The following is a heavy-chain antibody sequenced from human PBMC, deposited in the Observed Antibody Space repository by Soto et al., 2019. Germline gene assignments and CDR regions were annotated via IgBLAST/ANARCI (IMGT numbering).Heavy chain of an antibody. CDR3: ARGPSSWTIYYGMDV. CDR1: GFTFSSYG. D-gene: IGHD6-13*01. J-gene: IGHJ6*02. V-gene: IGHV3-33*01. Sequence: PGGSLRLSCAASGFTFSSYGMHWVRQAPGKGLEWVAVIWYDGSNKYYADSVKGRFTTSRDNSKNTLYLQMNSLRAEDTAVYYCARGPSSWTIYYGMDVWGQGTTVTVSS. CDR2: IWYDGSNK.